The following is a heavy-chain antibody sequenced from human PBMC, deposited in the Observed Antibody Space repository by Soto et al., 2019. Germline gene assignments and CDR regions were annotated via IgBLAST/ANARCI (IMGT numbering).Heavy chain of an antibody. CDR2: ISAYNGNT. J-gene: IGHJ4*02. Sequence: QVQLVQSGAEVKKPGASVKVSCKASGYTFTSFAVTWVRQAPGQGLEWMGWISAYNGNTNYAQKLQGRVTMTTDTSTSTAYMELRSLRSVDTAVYYCARSSLSIAVAGPFDYWGQGTLVTVSS. V-gene: IGHV1-18*01. CDR1: GYTFTSFA. CDR3: ARSSLSIAVAGPFDY. D-gene: IGHD6-19*01.